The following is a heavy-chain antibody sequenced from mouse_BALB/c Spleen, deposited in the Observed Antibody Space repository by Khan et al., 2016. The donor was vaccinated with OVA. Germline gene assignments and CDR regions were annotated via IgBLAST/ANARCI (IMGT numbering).Heavy chain of an antibody. CDR3: TRDRIDY. J-gene: IGHJ2*01. CDR2: INPTSGYT. Sequence: QVQLQQSGAELAKPGASVMMSCKASGYTFTTYWMHWVKQRPGQGLEWIGYINPTSGYTDYNDKFKDRATLSADRSSSTAYMQLNSLTSEDSAVYYCTRDRIDYWGQGTTLTVSS. V-gene: IGHV1-7*01. CDR1: GYTFTTYW.